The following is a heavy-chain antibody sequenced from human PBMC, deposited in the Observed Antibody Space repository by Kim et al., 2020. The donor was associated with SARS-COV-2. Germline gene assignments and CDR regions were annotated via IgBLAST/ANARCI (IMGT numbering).Heavy chain of an antibody. J-gene: IGHJ5*02. Sequence: YYADSVKGRFTISRDNSKTTMYLQMNFLRAEDTAVYYCAKDPRSSSSFNPWGQGTLVTVSS. CDR3: AKDPRSSSSFNP. V-gene: IGHV3-23*01. D-gene: IGHD6-13*01.